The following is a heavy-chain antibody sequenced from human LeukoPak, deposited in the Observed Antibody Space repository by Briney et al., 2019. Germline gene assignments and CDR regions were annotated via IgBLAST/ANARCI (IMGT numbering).Heavy chain of an antibody. J-gene: IGHJ4*02. CDR2: IYYSGST. CDR3: ARRRVAARPIDY. CDR1: GGSISSYY. V-gene: IGHV4-59*05. D-gene: IGHD6-6*01. Sequence: PSETLSLTCTVSGGSISSYYWSWIRQPPGKGLEWIGSIYYSGSTYYNPSLKSRVTISVDTSENQFSLKLSSVTAADTAVYYCARRRVAARPIDYWGQGTLVTVSS.